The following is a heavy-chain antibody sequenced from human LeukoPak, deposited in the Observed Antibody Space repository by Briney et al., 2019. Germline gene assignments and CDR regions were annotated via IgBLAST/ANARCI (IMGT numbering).Heavy chain of an antibody. CDR2: IYYSGNT. Sequence: PSETLSLTCNVSGSSINGNYWNWIRQSPGKGLEWIGHIYYSGNTNFNPSLKSRVTMSIDASKNQFSLRLRSVTAADAAVYYCGRLDVWGQGTTVTVSS. V-gene: IGHV4-59*12. CDR1: GSSINGNY. CDR3: GRLDV. J-gene: IGHJ6*02.